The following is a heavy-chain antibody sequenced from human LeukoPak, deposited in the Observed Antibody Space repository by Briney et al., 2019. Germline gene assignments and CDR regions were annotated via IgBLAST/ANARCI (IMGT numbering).Heavy chain of an antibody. D-gene: IGHD3-22*01. CDR3: ARHRLSTTSGYAFDYMDV. J-gene: IGHJ6*03. V-gene: IGHV4-38-2*01. CDR2: MYHSGST. Sequence: SETLSLTCAVSGYSISSGYYWGWIRQPPGKGLEWIGSMYHSGSTYYNPSLKSRVTISVDTSENQFSLKLTSVAAADTAVYFCARHRLSTTSGYAFDYMDVWGKGTTVTVSS. CDR1: GYSISSGYY.